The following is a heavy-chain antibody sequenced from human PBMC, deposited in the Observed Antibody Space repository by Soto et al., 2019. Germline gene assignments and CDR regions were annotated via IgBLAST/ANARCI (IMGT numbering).Heavy chain of an antibody. V-gene: IGHV3-23*01. Sequence: VQLLESGGGLVQTGGSLRLSCAASGFTFSTYAMSWVRQAPGKGLEWVSTISGSADATFYADSVKGRFAIFRDNSRTMFYLHMNSLRAEDTAVYYCAKGGDGYCSTTSCLFHFDYWGPGTLATVSS. CDR1: GFTFSTYA. D-gene: IGHD2-2*01. CDR3: AKGGDGYCSTTSCLFHFDY. CDR2: ISGSADAT. J-gene: IGHJ4*02.